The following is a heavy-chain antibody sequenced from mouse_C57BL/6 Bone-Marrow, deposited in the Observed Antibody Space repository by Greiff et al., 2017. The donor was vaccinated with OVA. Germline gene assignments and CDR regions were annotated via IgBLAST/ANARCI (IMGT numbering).Heavy chain of an antibody. CDR2: IDPNSGGT. Sequence: QVQLKQPGAELVKPGASVKLSCKASGYTFTSYWMHWVKQRPGRGLEWIGRIDPNSGGTKYNEKFKSKATLTVDKPSSTAYMQLSSLTSEDSAVYYCARSTNGYYLGAYWGQGTLVTVSA. CDR3: ARSTNGYYLGAY. CDR1: GYTFTSYW. V-gene: IGHV1-72*01. J-gene: IGHJ3*01. D-gene: IGHD2-3*01.